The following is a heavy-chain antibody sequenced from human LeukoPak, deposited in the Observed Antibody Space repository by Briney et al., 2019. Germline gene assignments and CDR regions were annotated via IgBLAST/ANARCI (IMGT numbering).Heavy chain of an antibody. J-gene: IGHJ5*02. Sequence: GGSLRLSCAASGFTFSSYGMHWVRQAPGKGLEWVAVISYDGSNKYYADSVKGRFTISRDNSKNTLYLQMNSLRAEDTAVYYCAKDKYDYGSNWFDPWGQGTLVTVSS. D-gene: IGHD4-17*01. CDR1: GFTFSSYG. CDR2: ISYDGSNK. CDR3: AKDKYDYGSNWFDP. V-gene: IGHV3-30*18.